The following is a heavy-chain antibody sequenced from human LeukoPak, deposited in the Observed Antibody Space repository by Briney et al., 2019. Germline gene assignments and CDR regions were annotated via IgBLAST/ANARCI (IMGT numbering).Heavy chain of an antibody. D-gene: IGHD3-22*01. CDR2: ISYDGSNK. Sequence: GRSLRLSCAASGFTLSSYAMHWVRQAPGKGLEWVAVISYDGSNKYYADSVKGRFTISRDNSKNTLYLQMNSLRAEDTAVYYCARVSAHYDSSGYYSDWGQGTLVTVSS. V-gene: IGHV3-30-3*01. CDR3: ARVSAHYDSSGYYSD. J-gene: IGHJ4*02. CDR1: GFTLSSYA.